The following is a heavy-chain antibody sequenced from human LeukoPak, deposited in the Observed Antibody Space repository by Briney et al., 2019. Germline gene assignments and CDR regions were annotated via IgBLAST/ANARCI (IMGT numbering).Heavy chain of an antibody. CDR1: GFTFDDYA. CDR2: ISGDGGST. V-gene: IGHV3-43*02. D-gene: IGHD1-14*01. Sequence: GVSLRLSCAASGFTFDDYAMHWVRQAPGKGLEWVSLISGDGGSTYYAACVKGRFTISRDNSKNSLYLQMNSLRTEDTALYYCAKRGWNHGGPIDYWGQGTLVTVSS. CDR3: AKRGWNHGGPIDY. J-gene: IGHJ4*02.